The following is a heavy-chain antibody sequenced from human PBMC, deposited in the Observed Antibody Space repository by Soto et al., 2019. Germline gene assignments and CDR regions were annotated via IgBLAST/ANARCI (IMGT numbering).Heavy chain of an antibody. Sequence: GGSLRLSCAASGFTFSSYAMSWVRQAPGKGLEWVSAISGSGGSTYYADSVKGRFTISRDNSKNTLYLQMNSLRAEDTAVYYCAKEGIADTYYYYGMDVWGQGTTVTVSS. CDR2: ISGSGGST. D-gene: IGHD6-13*01. J-gene: IGHJ6*02. CDR1: GFTFSSYA. V-gene: IGHV3-23*01. CDR3: AKEGIADTYYYYGMDV.